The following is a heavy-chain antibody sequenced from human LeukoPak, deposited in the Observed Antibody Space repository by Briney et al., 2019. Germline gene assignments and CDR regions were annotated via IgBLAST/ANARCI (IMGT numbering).Heavy chain of an antibody. V-gene: IGHV3-23*01. CDR2: ISGSGGST. J-gene: IGHJ4*02. D-gene: IGHD6-13*01. CDR3: AKSGDSSSRYFYYFDY. Sequence: GGSLRVSCAASGFTFSSYAMSWVRQAPGKGLEWVSAISGSGGSTYYADSVKGRFTISRDNSKNTLYLQMNSLRAEDTAVYYCAKSGDSSSRYFYYFDYWGQGTLVTVSS. CDR1: GFTFSSYA.